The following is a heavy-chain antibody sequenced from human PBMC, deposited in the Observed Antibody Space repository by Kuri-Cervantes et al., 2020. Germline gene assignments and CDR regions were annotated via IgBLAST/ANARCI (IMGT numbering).Heavy chain of an antibody. J-gene: IGHJ4*02. Sequence: SVKVSCKASGGTSSSYAISWGRQAPGQGLEWMGGIIPTFGTANYAQKFQGRVTITADKSTSTAYMELSSLRSEDTAVYYCARDLTIAVAGLVYWGQGTLVTVSS. CDR3: ARDLTIAVAGLVY. CDR1: GGTSSSYA. D-gene: IGHD6-19*01. CDR2: IIPTFGTA. V-gene: IGHV1-69*06.